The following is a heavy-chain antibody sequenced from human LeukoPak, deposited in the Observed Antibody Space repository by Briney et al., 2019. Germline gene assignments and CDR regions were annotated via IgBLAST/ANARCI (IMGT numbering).Heavy chain of an antibody. CDR2: INSDGSWT. Sequence: GGSLRLSCAASGRYWMHWVRQAPGKGLVWVSHINSDGSWTSYADSVKGRFTISRDNSKNTLYLQMYSLRAEDTAVYYCARESGLTTTGTFDPWGQGTLVTVSS. CDR1: GRYW. V-gene: IGHV3-74*01. D-gene: IGHD1-1*01. J-gene: IGHJ5*02. CDR3: ARESGLTTTGTFDP.